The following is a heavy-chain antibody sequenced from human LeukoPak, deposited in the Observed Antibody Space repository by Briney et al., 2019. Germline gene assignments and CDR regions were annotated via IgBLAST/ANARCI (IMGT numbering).Heavy chain of an antibody. CDR1: GFTFSSYG. D-gene: IGHD3-10*01. J-gene: IGHJ6*03. V-gene: IGHV3-30*02. Sequence: GGSLRLSCAASGFTFSSYGMHWVRQAPGKGLEWVSFIRYDGSNKYYADSVKGRFTISRDNSKNTLYLEMNSLRAEDTAVYSCAGGRGYYYYYMDVWGKGTTVTVSS. CDR2: IRYDGSNK. CDR3: AGGRGYYYYYMDV.